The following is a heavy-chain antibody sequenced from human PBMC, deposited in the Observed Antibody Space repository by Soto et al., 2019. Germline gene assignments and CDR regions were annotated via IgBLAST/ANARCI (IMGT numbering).Heavy chain of an antibody. Sequence: PSETLSLTCTVSGGSVTSYYWSWIRQPPGKGLAWIGDIYHSGITKYNPSLKRRVTISVDTSKNQFSLKLSSVSAADTAVYYCAREDHIGGFYFDYWGQGTLVTVSS. D-gene: IGHD3-16*01. J-gene: IGHJ4*02. CDR2: IYHSGIT. CDR1: GGSVTSYY. CDR3: AREDHIGGFYFDY. V-gene: IGHV4-59*02.